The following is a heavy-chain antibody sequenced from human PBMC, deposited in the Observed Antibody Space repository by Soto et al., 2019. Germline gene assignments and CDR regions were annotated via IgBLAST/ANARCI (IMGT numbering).Heavy chain of an antibody. CDR1: GGTFSSYA. Sequence: QVQLVQSGAEVKKPGSSVKVSCTASGGTFSSYAISWVRQAPGQGLEWMGGIIPIFGTANYAQKFQGRVTITADESTSTAYMELSSLRSEDTAVYYCATHWTGVPRYYYGMDVWGQGTTVTVSS. CDR2: IIPIFGTA. D-gene: IGHD2-8*02. V-gene: IGHV1-69*12. CDR3: ATHWTGVPRYYYGMDV. J-gene: IGHJ6*02.